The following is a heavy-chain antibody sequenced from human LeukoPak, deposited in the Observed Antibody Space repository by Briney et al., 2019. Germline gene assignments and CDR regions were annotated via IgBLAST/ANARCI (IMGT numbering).Heavy chain of an antibody. V-gene: IGHV4-4*07. CDR2: IYTSGST. J-gene: IGHJ5*02. CDR1: GGSISSYY. CDR3: AGRGYNSGWYGFDP. D-gene: IGHD6-19*01. Sequence: SETLSLTCTVSGGSISSYYWSWIRQPAGKGLEWIGRIYTSGSTNYNPSLKSRVTMSVDTSKNQFSLKLSSVTAADTAVYYCAGRGYNSGWYGFDPWGQGTLVTVSS.